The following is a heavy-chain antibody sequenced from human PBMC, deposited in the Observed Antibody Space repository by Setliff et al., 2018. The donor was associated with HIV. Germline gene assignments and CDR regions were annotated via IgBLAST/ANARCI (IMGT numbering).Heavy chain of an antibody. V-gene: IGHV4-4*07. CDR1: GGSFSTYY. CDR2: VHSTGTT. Sequence: PSETLSLTCTVSGGSFSTYYWSWIRQPAGEGLEYIGRVHSTGTTIYNPSPKSRVTMSVDTSKNQLSLKLRSVTAADTAVYFCARHPPPNSSPGFDSWGQGTLVTVSS. CDR3: ARHPPPNSSPGFDS. D-gene: IGHD6-13*01. J-gene: IGHJ4*02.